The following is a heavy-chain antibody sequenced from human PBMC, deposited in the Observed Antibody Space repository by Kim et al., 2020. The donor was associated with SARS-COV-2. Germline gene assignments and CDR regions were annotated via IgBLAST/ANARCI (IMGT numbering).Heavy chain of an antibody. CDR3: AKDLVVGATFDAFDI. D-gene: IGHD1-26*01. Sequence: AQKFQGRVTITADKSTSTANMELSSLSSEDTAVYYCAKDLVVGATFDAFDIWGQGTMVTVSS. J-gene: IGHJ3*02. V-gene: IGHV1-69*04.